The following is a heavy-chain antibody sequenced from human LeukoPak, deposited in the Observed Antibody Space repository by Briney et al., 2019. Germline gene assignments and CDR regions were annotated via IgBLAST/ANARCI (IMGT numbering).Heavy chain of an antibody. CDR1: GYTFTNYG. CDR2: ISAYNGNT. D-gene: IGHD6-13*01. CDR3: ARAGGGPISSNWPLDY. Sequence: ASVKVSCKASGYTFTNYGINWVRQAPGQGLEWMGSISAYNGNTNYAQNLQGRVTMTTDTSTSTAYMELRSLRSDDTAVYYCARAGGGPISSNWPLDYWGLGTLVTVSS. J-gene: IGHJ4*02. V-gene: IGHV1-18*01.